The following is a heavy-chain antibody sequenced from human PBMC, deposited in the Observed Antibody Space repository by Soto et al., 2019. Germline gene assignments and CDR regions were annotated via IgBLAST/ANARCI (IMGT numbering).Heavy chain of an antibody. V-gene: IGHV3-33*01. J-gene: IGHJ6*02. CDR3: ARDSFSISSWLAPSGMDV. D-gene: IGHD6-13*01. CDR1: GFTFSSYG. Sequence: GGSLRLSCAASGFTFSSYGMHWVRQAPGKGLEWVAVIWYDGSNKYYADSVKGRFTISRDNSKNTLYLQMNSLRAEDTAVYYCARDSFSISSWLAPSGMDVWGQGTTVTVSS. CDR2: IWYDGSNK.